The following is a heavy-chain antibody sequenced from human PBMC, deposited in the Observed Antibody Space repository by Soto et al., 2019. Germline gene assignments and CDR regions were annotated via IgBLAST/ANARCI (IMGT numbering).Heavy chain of an antibody. CDR2: IYSSGIT. CDR3: ARSHSSSWYFDY. J-gene: IGHJ4*02. Sequence: SETLSLTCTVSGCSITSYYWSWLRQPPGKGLEWIGYIYSSGITNYNPSLKSRVTISVDTSKNQFSLRLSSVTAADTAVYYCARSHSSSWYFDYWGLGTLVTVSS. D-gene: IGHD6-13*01. V-gene: IGHV4-59*01. CDR1: GCSITSYY.